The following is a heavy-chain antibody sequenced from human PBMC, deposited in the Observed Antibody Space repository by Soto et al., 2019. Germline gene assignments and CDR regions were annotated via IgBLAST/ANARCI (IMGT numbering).Heavy chain of an antibody. V-gene: IGHV3-23*01. J-gene: IGHJ4*02. Sequence: PGGSLRLSCAASGFIFNSYAMTWVRQAPGKGLEWVSAIRASGVHTYYADSVKGRFTVSRDNAKNTLYLQMNSLRAEDTAVYYCAIRDSYYDSSGYFDYWGQGTLVTAPQ. CDR1: GFIFNSYA. CDR2: IRASGVHT. D-gene: IGHD3-22*01. CDR3: AIRDSYYDSSGYFDY.